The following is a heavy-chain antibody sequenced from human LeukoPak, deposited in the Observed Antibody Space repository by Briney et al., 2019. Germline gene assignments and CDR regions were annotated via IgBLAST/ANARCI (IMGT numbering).Heavy chain of an antibody. CDR3: GRGPFCSGATCYSQFFDY. CDR2: ISAYNGDT. V-gene: IGHV1-18*01. CDR1: RYTFITYG. Sequence: ASVKVSCKASRYTFITYGISWVRQAPGQGLEWMGWISAYNGDTKYEQKLQGRVTMTTDTCTSTAFMELRSLRSHATAVYYRGRGPFCSGATCYSQFFDYWRQGTLVTVSS. D-gene: IGHD2-15*01. J-gene: IGHJ4*02.